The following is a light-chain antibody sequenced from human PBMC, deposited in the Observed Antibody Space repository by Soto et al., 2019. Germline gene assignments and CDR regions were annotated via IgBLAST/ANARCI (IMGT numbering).Light chain of an antibody. CDR2: LGS. CDR1: QSLLHSNGYNY. V-gene: IGKV2-28*01. J-gene: IGKJ2*01. CDR3: MQALQTPPT. Sequence: DIVMTQSPLSLPVTPGEPASISCRSSQSLLHSNGYNYLDWYLQKPGQSPQLLIYLGSNRASGVTDRLSGSGSGTDFTVKISRVEAEDVGVSYCMQALQTPPTFGQGTKLEIK.